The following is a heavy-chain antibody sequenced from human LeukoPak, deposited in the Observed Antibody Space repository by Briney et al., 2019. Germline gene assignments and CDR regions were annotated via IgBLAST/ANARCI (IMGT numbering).Heavy chain of an antibody. CDR2: ISSSGSTI. J-gene: IGHJ4*02. D-gene: IGHD4-17*01. CDR3: ARDNDYGDYFDY. CDR1: GFTFSDWY. V-gene: IGHV3-11*04. Sequence: GGSLRLSCAASGFTFSDWYMSWIRQAPGKGLEWVSYISSSGSTIYYADSVKGRFTISRDNAKNSLYLQMNSLRAEDTAVYYCARDNDYGDYFDYWGQGTLVTVSS.